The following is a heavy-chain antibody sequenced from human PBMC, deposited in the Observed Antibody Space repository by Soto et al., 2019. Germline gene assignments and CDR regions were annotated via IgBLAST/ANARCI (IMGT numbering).Heavy chain of an antibody. CDR2: IFSNDEK. J-gene: IGHJ6*02. CDR3: ARATYYDFWSGYFDYYYGMDV. D-gene: IGHD3-3*01. CDR1: GSSLSNARMG. V-gene: IGHV2-26*01. Sequence: SGPTLVNPTETLTLTCTVSGSSLSNARMGVSWIRQPPGKALEWLAHIFSNDEKSYSTSLKSRLTISKDTSKSQVVLTMTNMDPVDTATYYCARATYYDFWSGYFDYYYGMDVWGQGTTVTVSS.